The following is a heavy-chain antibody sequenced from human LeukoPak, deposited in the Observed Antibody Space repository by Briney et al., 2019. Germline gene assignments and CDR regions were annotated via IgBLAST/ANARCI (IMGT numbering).Heavy chain of an antibody. Sequence: GGSLRLSCAASGFTYSSYWMSWVRQAPGKGLEWVANIKQDRSEKYYVDSVKGRFTITRDNAKNSLYLQMNSLRAEDTAVYYCARARGSTSPDYYYGMDVWGQGTTVTVSS. V-gene: IGHV3-7*01. CDR3: ARARGSTSPDYYYGMDV. J-gene: IGHJ6*02. CDR2: IKQDRSEK. D-gene: IGHD2-2*01. CDR1: GFTYSSYW.